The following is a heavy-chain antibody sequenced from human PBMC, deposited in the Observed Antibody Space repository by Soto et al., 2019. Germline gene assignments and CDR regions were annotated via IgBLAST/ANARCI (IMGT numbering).Heavy chain of an antibody. CDR3: ARDRRGGSRCYVFVDV. CDR2: ILPIFGPA. J-gene: IGHJ6*02. D-gene: IGHD2-2*01. Sequence: QVQLVQSGAEVQKPGSSVKVSCKASGGTFSSYAITWVRPAPGQGLEWMGGILPIFGPANYAQKFQGRVTITADESTSTAYMELSSLSSEDTAVYYCARDRRGGSRCYVFVDVWGQGTTVTVSS. V-gene: IGHV1-69*01. CDR1: GGTFSSYA.